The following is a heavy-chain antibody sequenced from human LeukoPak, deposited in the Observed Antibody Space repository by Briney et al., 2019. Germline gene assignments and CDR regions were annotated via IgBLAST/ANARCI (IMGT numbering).Heavy chain of an antibody. CDR1: GGSISSYY. J-gene: IGHJ4*02. CDR2: VFYSGSI. V-gene: IGHV4-59*08. Sequence: SETLSLTCTVSGGSISSYYWSWILQPPRKGLEWIVYVFYSGSINYNPSLKSRVTISIDASKNQFSLKLSSVTAADTAVYYCARLTSGTHPNFDYWGQGTLVTVSS. D-gene: IGHD3-10*01. CDR3: ARLTSGTHPNFDY.